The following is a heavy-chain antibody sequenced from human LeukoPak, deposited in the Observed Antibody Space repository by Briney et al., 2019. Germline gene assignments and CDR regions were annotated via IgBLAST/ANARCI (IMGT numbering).Heavy chain of an antibody. D-gene: IGHD6-6*01. V-gene: IGHV1-69*05. CDR1: GGTFSSYA. J-gene: IGHJ6*03. Sequence: SVKVSCKASGGTFSSYAISWVRQALGQGLEWMGGIIPIFGTANYAQKFQGRVTITTNESTSTAYMELSSLRSEDTAVYYCARDSSSSLYYYYMDVWGKGTTVTVSS. CDR3: ARDSSSSLYYYYMDV. CDR2: IIPIFGTA.